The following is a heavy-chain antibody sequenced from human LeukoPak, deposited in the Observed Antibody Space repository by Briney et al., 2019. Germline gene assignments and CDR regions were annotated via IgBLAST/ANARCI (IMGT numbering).Heavy chain of an antibody. CDR2: IYPGDSDT. D-gene: IGHD3-22*01. V-gene: IGHV5-51*01. J-gene: IGHJ4*02. CDR3: AMRDSSGYSFDY. Sequence: GESLKISCKGSGYSFTNYWIGWVRQMPGKGLEWMGIIYPGDSDTRYTPSLQGQVTISADKSISTAYLQWSGLKASDTAMYYCAMRDSSGYSFDYWGQGTLVTVSS. CDR1: GYSFTNYW.